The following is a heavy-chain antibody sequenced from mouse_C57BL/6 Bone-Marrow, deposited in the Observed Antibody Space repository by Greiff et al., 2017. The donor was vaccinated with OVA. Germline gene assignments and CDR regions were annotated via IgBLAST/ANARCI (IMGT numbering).Heavy chain of an antibody. CDR3: ARDRSTMWYRCVGV. J-gene: IGHJ1*03. Sequence: DVKLVESGGGLVKPGGSLKLSCAASGFTFSSYAMSWVRQTPEKRLEWVATISDGGSYTYYPDNVKGRFTISRDTAKNNLYLQMSHLKSEDTAVYYCARDRSTMWYRCVGVWGTGTTVTVSS. CDR1: GFTFSSYA. D-gene: IGHD2-1*01. V-gene: IGHV5-4*01. CDR2: ISDGGSYT.